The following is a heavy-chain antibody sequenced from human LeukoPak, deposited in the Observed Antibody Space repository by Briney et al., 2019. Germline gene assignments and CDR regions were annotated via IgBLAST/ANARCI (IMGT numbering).Heavy chain of an antibody. CDR2: IVVGSGNT. J-gene: IGHJ4*02. Sequence: ASVKVSCKASGFTFTSSAVQWVRQARGQRFEWIGWIVVGSGNTNYAQKFQERVTITRDMSTSTAYMELSSLRSEDTAVYYCAADPYDFWSGYYPQFDYWGQGTLVTVSS. V-gene: IGHV1-58*01. CDR3: AADPYDFWSGYYPQFDY. CDR1: GFTFTSSA. D-gene: IGHD3-3*01.